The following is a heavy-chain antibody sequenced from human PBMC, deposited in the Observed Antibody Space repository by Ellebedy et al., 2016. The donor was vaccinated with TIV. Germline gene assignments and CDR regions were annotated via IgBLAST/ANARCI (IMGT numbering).Heavy chain of an antibody. CDR1: GYTFTSYD. Sequence: AASVKVSCKASGYTFTSYDINWVRQATGQGLEWMGWMNPNSGNTGYAQKFQGRVTITRNTSISTAYMELSSLKASDTAMYYCARGFGSSRKNEYFQHWGQGTLVTVSS. CDR3: ARGFGSSRKNEYFQH. V-gene: IGHV1-8*03. J-gene: IGHJ1*01. CDR2: MNPNSGNT. D-gene: IGHD6-13*01.